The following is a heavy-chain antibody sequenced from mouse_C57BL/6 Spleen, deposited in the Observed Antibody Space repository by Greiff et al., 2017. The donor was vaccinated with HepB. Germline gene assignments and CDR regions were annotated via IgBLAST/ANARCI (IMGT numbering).Heavy chain of an antibody. CDR2: IRNKANGYTT. CDR3: ARYWDYDWCAY. CDR1: GFTFTDYY. D-gene: IGHD2-4*01. Sequence: EVKLVESGGGLVQPGGSLSLSCAASGFTFTDYYMSWVRQPPGKALEWLGFIRNKANGYTTEYSASVKGWFTISRDNSKSILYLQMNALRAEDSATYYCARYWDYDWCAYWGQGTLVTVSA. J-gene: IGHJ3*01. V-gene: IGHV7-3*01.